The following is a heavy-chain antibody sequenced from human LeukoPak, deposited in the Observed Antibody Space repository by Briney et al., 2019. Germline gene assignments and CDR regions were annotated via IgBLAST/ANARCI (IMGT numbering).Heavy chain of an antibody. J-gene: IGHJ5*02. V-gene: IGHV4-39*07. D-gene: IGHD2-2*01. CDR2: IYYSGST. CDR1: GGSISSSSYY. Sequence: SETLSLTCTVSGGSISSSSYYWGWIRQPPGKGLEWSGSIYYSGSTYYNPSLKSRVTISVDTSKNQFSLKLSSVTAADTAVYYCARVGYQLLFPFDPWGQGTLVTVSS. CDR3: ARVGYQLLFPFDP.